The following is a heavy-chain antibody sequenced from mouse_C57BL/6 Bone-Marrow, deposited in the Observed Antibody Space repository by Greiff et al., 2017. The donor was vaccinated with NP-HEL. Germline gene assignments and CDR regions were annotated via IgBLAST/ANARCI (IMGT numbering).Heavy chain of an antibody. D-gene: IGHD2-2*01. CDR3: ARGMVTTKAWFAY. V-gene: IGHV3-6*01. CDR2: ISYDGSN. Sequence: EVQLVESGPGLVKPSQSLSLTCSVTGYSITSGYYWNWIRQFPGNKLEWMGYISYDGSNNYNPSLKNRISITRDTSKNQFFLKLNSVTTEDTATYYCARGMVTTKAWFAYWGQGTLVTVSA. CDR1: GYSITSGYY. J-gene: IGHJ3*01.